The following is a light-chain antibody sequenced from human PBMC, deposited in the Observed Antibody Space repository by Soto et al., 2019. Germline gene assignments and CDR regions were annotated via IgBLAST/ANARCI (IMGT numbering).Light chain of an antibody. V-gene: IGLV2-11*01. J-gene: IGLJ2*01. CDR1: SSDVGGYNF. CDR2: HVR. CDR3: ASYAGRYTLI. Sequence: QSALTQPRSVSGSPVQSVTISCTGSSSDVGGYNFVSWYQQHPGKVPRLLISHVRQPPSGVPNPFSGSRSGNTAPLTISRLQADDETDYYCASYAGRYTLIFGGGTKLTVL.